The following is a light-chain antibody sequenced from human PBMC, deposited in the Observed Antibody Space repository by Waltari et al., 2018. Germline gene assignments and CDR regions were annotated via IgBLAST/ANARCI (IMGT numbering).Light chain of an antibody. V-gene: IGLV1-44*01. CDR2: SNN. CDR3: AVWDDSLSGVV. CDR1: SPNIESNT. J-gene: IGLJ2*01. Sequence: QSVLTQAPSASGTPGRRVTISCSGSSPNIESNTVNWYQQLPGTAPKLLISSNNQRPSGVPDRFSGSKSGTSASLAISGLQSEDEAEYSCAVWDDSLSGVVFGGGTKLTVL.